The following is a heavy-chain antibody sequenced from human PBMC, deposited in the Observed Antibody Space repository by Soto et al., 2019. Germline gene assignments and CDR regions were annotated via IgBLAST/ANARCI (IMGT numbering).Heavy chain of an antibody. CDR2: VSVPSGDT. CDR1: GYSFSGFG. D-gene: IGHD2-15*01. Sequence: QVQLVQSGAEVKEPGASVKVSCKASGYSFSGFGISWVRQAPGQGLEWVGWVSVPSGDTSSAQNFQGRVTVTTDTSTSTAYLEVGSLRSDDTAVYYCARTCRSGGSCYLEYWGEGTLVTVSS. V-gene: IGHV1-18*01. CDR3: ARTCRSGGSCYLEY. J-gene: IGHJ4*02.